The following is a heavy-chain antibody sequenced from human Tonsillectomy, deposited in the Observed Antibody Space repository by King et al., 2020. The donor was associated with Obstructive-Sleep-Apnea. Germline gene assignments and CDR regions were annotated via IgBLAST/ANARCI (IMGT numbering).Heavy chain of an antibody. CDR2: IYGSGVT. CDR1: GGSFSGDNW. Sequence: VQLQESGPGLLKPSGTLSLTCAVSGGSFSGDNWWSWVRQPPGQGLEWIGEIYGSGVTNYNAALKSRVTISLDNSRNQFSLRLTSVTAADTAVYYCVKHGFFSLEYWGQGTLATVSS. CDR3: VKHGFFSLEY. J-gene: IGHJ4*02. V-gene: IGHV4-4*02. D-gene: IGHD3-10*01.